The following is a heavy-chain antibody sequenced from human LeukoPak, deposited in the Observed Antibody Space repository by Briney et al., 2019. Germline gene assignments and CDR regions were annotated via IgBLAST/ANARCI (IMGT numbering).Heavy chain of an antibody. CDR1: GFTFSDYY. V-gene: IGHV3-11*04. D-gene: IGHD3-22*01. J-gene: IGHJ5*02. Sequence: PGGTLRLSCAASGFTFSDYYMSWIRQAPGKGLEWVSYISSSGSTIYYADSVKGRFTISRDNAKNSLYLQMNSLRAEDTAVYYCARDDYDSSGEGWFDPWGQGTLVTVSS. CDR3: ARDDYDSSGEGWFDP. CDR2: ISSSGSTI.